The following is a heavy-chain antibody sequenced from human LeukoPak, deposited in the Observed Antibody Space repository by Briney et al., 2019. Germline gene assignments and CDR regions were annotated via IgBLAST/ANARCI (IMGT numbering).Heavy chain of an antibody. V-gene: IGHV1-69*02. CDR1: GGIFSSYT. J-gene: IGHJ4*02. CDR3: ARGSSTSWPLDD. D-gene: IGHD2-2*01. CDR2: IIPILGIA. Sequence: SVKVSCKASGGIFSSYTISWVRQAPGQGLEWMGRIIPILGIANYAQKFQGRVTITADKSTSTAYMELSSLRSEDTAVYYCARGSSTSWPLDDWGQGTLVTVSS.